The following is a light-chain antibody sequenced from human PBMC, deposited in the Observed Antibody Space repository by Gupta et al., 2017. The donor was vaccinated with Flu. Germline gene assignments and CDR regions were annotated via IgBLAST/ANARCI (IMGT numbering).Light chain of an antibody. CDR2: EGS. CDR1: SSDVGSYNL. V-gene: IGLV2-23*01. J-gene: IGLJ3*02. CDR3: CSYAGSSTWV. Sequence: QSALTQPASVSGSPAPSITISCTGTSSDVGSYNLVSWYQQHPEKAPKLMIYEGSKRPSGVSNRFSGSKSGNTASLTISGLQAEDEADYYCCSYAGSSTWVFGGGTKLTVL.